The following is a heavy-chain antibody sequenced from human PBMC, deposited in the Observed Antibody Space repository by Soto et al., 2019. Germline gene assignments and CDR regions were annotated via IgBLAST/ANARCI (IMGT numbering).Heavy chain of an antibody. D-gene: IGHD2-15*01. CDR1: GYTFTRYT. CDR2: INPDNGNT. V-gene: IGHV1-3*01. J-gene: IGHJ5*01. Sequence: SVKVSCKASGYTFTRYTMNWARQAPGQRLEWMGWINPDNGNTKSSQKFQDRVIITRDTSASTAYMDLSSLRSEDTAVYYCARGIATGQLDSWGQGTRVTVSS. CDR3: ARGIATGQLDS.